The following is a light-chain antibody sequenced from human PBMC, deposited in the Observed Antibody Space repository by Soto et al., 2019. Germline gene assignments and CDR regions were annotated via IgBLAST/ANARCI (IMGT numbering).Light chain of an antibody. V-gene: IGLV4-69*01. CDR3: QTWGSGILV. J-gene: IGLJ2*01. CDR1: SGHSNYA. Sequence: QLVLTQSPSASASLGASVKLTCTLSSGHSNYAIAWHQQQSEKGPRYLMKLNSDGSHSKGDGIPDRFSGSSSWAERYLTISSLQSEDEADYYCQTWGSGILVFGGGTKLTVL. CDR2: LNSDGSH.